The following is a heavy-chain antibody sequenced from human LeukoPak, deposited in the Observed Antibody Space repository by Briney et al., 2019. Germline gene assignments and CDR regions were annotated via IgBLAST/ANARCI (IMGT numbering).Heavy chain of an antibody. V-gene: IGHV1-69*05. Sequence: GASVKVSCKASGGTFSSYAISWVRQAPGQGLEWMGGIIPIFGTANYAQKFQGRVTITTDESTSTAYMELSSLRSEDTAVYYCARTHYDFWSANGYYFDYWGQGTLVTVS. J-gene: IGHJ4*02. D-gene: IGHD3-3*01. CDR1: GGTFSSYA. CDR3: ARTHYDFWSANGYYFDY. CDR2: IIPIFGTA.